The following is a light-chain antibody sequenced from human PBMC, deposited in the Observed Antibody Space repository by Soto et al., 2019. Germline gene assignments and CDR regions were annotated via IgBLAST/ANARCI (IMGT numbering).Light chain of an antibody. V-gene: IGLV4-69*01. CDR2: LNSDGSH. J-gene: IGLJ2*01. CDR1: RGHSSDA. Sequence: QSVLTQSPSASASLGASVKLTCTLSRGHSSDAIAWHQQQPEKGPRFLMNLNSDGSHTKGDGIPDRFSGSSSGAERYLTISSLQSEDEADYFGQTWGTGIVIFGGGTKLTVL. CDR3: QTWGTGIVI.